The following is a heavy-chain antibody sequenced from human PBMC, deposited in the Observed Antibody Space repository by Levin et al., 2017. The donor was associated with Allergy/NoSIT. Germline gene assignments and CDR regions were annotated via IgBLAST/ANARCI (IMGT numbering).Heavy chain of an antibody. CDR3: ARDQGGYGGNVYDY. J-gene: IGHJ4*02. CDR1: GFTFSSYS. Sequence: PSETLSLTCAASGFTFSSYSMNWVRQAPGKGLEWVSSISSSSSYIYYADSVKGRFTISRDNAKNSLYLQMNSLRAEDTAVYYCARDQGGYGGNVYDYWGQGTLVTVSS. V-gene: IGHV3-21*01. D-gene: IGHD4-23*01. CDR2: ISSSSSYI.